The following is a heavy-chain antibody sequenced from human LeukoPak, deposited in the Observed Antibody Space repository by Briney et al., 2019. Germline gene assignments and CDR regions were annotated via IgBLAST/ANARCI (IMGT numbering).Heavy chain of an antibody. CDR3: AKPSFYDTDAFDI. Sequence: GGSLRLSCAASGFTFSSYEMNWVRQAPGKGLEWVSTISGSGGSTYYADSVKGRFTISRDNSKNTLYLQMNSLRAEDTAVYYCAKPSFYDTDAFDIWGQGTMVTVSS. J-gene: IGHJ3*02. V-gene: IGHV3-23*01. CDR2: ISGSGGST. D-gene: IGHD2/OR15-2a*01. CDR1: GFTFSSYE.